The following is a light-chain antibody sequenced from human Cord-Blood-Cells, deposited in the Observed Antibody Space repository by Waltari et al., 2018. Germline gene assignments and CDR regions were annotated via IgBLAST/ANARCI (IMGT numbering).Light chain of an antibody. CDR1: SLRSYY. Sequence: SSELPQDPAVSVALGQPVRITCQGDSLRSYYASWYQQEPGQAPVLVLYGKTNRPPGIPDRVPGSSSGNTASLTITGAQAEDEADYYCNSRDSSGNHLVFGGGTKLTVL. J-gene: IGLJ2*01. CDR3: NSRDSSGNHLV. CDR2: GKT. V-gene: IGLV3-19*01.